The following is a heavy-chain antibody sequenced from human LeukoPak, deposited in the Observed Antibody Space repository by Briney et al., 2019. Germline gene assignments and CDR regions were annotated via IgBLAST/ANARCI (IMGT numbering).Heavy chain of an antibody. CDR1: GFTFSSYE. Sequence: GGSLRLSCAASGFTFSSYEMNWVRQAPGKGLEWVSYISSSGGTIYYADSVKGRFTISRDNAKNSLFLQMNSLRAEDTAVYYCARPSLNDYADFQHWGQGTLVTVSS. V-gene: IGHV3-48*03. CDR2: ISSSGGTI. CDR3: ARPSLNDYADFQH. J-gene: IGHJ1*01. D-gene: IGHD4-17*01.